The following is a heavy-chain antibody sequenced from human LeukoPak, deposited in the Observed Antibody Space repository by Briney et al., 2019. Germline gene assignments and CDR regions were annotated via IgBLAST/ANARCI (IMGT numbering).Heavy chain of an antibody. V-gene: IGHV3-53*01. CDR1: GFTVSSNY. Sequence: GGSLRLSCAASGFTVSSNYMSWVRQAPGKGLEWVSVIYSGGSTYYADSVKGRFTISRDNSKNTLYLQMNSLRAEDTAVYYCAINSQMAEDDYWGQGTLVTVSS. J-gene: IGHJ4*02. CDR2: IYSGGST. D-gene: IGHD5-24*01. CDR3: AINSQMAEDDY.